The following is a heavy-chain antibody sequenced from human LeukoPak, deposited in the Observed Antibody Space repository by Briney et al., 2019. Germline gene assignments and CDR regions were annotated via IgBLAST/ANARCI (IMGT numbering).Heavy chain of an antibody. J-gene: IGHJ5*02. CDR3: AKGTTPWFDP. V-gene: IGHV3-9*03. CDR2: ISWNSGII. CDR1: GFTFDDYA. Sequence: AGGSLRLSCAASGFTFDDYAMYWVRQAPGKGLEWVSGISWNSGIIGYADSVKGRFTISRDNAKNSLYLQMNSLRAEDMALYYCAKGTTPWFDPWGQGTLVTVSS. D-gene: IGHD4-17*01.